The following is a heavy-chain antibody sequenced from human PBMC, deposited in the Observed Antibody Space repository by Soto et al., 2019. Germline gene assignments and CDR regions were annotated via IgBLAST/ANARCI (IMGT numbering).Heavy chain of an antibody. Sequence: QVQLVESGGGVVQPGRSLRLSCAASGFTFDSYGMHWVRQAPGKGLEWVAVISSDGNNKYYADSVKGRFSIYRDNFNNILYLQMSSPRVEDTAVYYFVKELLHNTVTTCGSWGQGTLVTVSS. CDR2: ISSDGNNK. J-gene: IGHJ5*02. CDR3: VKELLHNTVTTCGS. D-gene: IGHD4-17*01. CDR1: GFTFDSYG. V-gene: IGHV3-30*18.